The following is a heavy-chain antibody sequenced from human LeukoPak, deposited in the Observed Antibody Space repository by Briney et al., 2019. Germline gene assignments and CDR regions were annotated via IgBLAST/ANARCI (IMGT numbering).Heavy chain of an antibody. Sequence: GGSLRLSCAASGFTFSDYYMSWIRQAPGKGLEWVSYVSNSGNTIYYADSVKGRFTISRDNAKSSLYLQMNSLRAEDTAVYYCARDFEDATAMLLFDYWGQGTLVTVSS. D-gene: IGHD2-2*01. CDR3: ARDFEDATAMLLFDY. CDR1: GFTFSDYY. V-gene: IGHV3-11*04. J-gene: IGHJ4*02. CDR2: VSNSGNTI.